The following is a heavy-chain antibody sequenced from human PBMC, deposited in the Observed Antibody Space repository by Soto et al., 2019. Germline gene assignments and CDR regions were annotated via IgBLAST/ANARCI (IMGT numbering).Heavy chain of an antibody. Sequence: ESGGGLIQPGGSLRLACAASGFTFSSYAMTWVRQAPGKGLEWVSSISFSDGGTYYADSVKGRLTISRDNSKNTWFLQMNSLRVEDTAVYYCVKDDRILGRRYFDLWGRGTLVTVSS. J-gene: IGHJ2*01. V-gene: IGHV3-23*01. D-gene: IGHD2-15*01. CDR3: VKDDRILGRRYFDL. CDR1: GFTFSSYA. CDR2: ISFSDGGT.